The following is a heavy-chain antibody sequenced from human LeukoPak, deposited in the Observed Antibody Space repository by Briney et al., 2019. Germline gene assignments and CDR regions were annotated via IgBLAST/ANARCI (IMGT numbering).Heavy chain of an antibody. CDR1: GFTVSSNY. CDR3: ARDRDRGAFDI. Sequence: PGGSLRLSCAASGFTVSSNYMSWVRQAPGKGLEWVSVIYSGGSTYYADSVKGRFTISRDNSKNTPYLQMSSLRAEDTAVYYCARDRDRGAFDIWGQGTMVTVSS. CDR2: IYSGGST. J-gene: IGHJ3*02. D-gene: IGHD3-10*01. V-gene: IGHV3-53*01.